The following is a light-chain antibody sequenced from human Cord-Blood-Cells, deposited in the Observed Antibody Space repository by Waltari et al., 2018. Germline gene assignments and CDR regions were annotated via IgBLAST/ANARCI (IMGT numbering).Light chain of an antibody. CDR3: QQYNNWPWT. J-gene: IGKJ1*01. V-gene: IGKV3-15*01. Sequence: EIVMTQSPATLSVSPGERATLSCRASQSVGSNLAWYQQKPGQAPRLLIYGASTRASGIPARFRGSRSGAEVTLTNSRLQSEDFAVYYCQQYNNWPWTFGQGTKVEIK. CDR2: GAS. CDR1: QSVGSN.